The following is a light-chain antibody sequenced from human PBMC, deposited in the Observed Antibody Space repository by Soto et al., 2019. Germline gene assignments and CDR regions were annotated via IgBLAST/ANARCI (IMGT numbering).Light chain of an antibody. Sequence: IVLTQSPATLSLSPGERATLSCRASQTVSRYLAWYQQKPGQAPRLLIYDASKRATGIPARFSGSGFGTDFTLTISSLAPEDVAVYYCQQRTNGLTFGGGTKVEIK. J-gene: IGKJ4*01. V-gene: IGKV3-11*01. CDR2: DAS. CDR3: QQRTNGLT. CDR1: QTVSRY.